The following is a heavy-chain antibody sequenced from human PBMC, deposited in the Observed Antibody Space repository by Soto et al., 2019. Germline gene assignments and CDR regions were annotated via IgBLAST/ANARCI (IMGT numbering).Heavy chain of an antibody. CDR2: IYYSGST. CDR1: GGSISSYY. J-gene: IGHJ4*02. V-gene: IGHV4-59*01. Sequence: SETLSLTCTVSGGSISSYYWSWIRQPPGKGLEWIGYIYYSGSTNYNPSLKSRVTISVDTSKNQFSLKLSSVTAADTAVYYCARADLSLSAAVTGVFDYWGQGTLVTVSS. CDR3: ARADLSLSAAVTGVFDY. D-gene: IGHD6-13*01.